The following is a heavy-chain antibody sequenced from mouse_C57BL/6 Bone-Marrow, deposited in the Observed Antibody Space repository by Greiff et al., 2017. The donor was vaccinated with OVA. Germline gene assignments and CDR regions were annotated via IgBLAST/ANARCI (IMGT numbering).Heavy chain of an antibody. V-gene: IGHV1-81*01. D-gene: IGHD2-5*01. CDR2: IYPRSGNT. Sequence: VKLQESGAELARPGASVKLSCKASGYTFTSYGISWVKQRTGQGLEWIGEIYPRSGNTYYNEKFKGKATLTVDTSSSTAYMQLSSLTSEDSAVYYCARNSNYVLDYWGQGTTLTVSS. CDR1: GYTFTSYG. J-gene: IGHJ2*01. CDR3: ARNSNYVLDY.